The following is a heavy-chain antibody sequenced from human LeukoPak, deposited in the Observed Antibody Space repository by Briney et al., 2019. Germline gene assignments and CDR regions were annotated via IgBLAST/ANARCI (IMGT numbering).Heavy chain of an antibody. Sequence: ASVKVSCKASGGTFSSYAISWVRQAPGQGLESMGRIIPIFGTANYAQKFQGRVTITTDESTSTAYMELSSLRSEDTAVYYCAIRNYDSRGWDYWGQGTLVTVSS. D-gene: IGHD3-22*01. J-gene: IGHJ4*02. CDR3: AIRNYDSRGWDY. V-gene: IGHV1-69*05. CDR2: IIPIFGTA. CDR1: GGTFSSYA.